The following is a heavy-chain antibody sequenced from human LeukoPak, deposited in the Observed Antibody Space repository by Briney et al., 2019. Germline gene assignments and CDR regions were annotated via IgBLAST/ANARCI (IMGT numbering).Heavy chain of an antibody. D-gene: IGHD2-21*02. CDR2: IIPIFGTA. V-gene: IGHV1-69*06. CDR3: AGVAICGGDCYFVTDWFDS. CDR1: GGTFSSYA. Sequence: GASVKLSCKASGGTFSSYAISWVRQAPGQGLEWMGGIIPIFGTANYAQKFQGRVTITADKSTSTAYMALSSLRSEDTPVYYCAGVAICGGDCYFVTDWFDSWGQGTLVTVSS. J-gene: IGHJ5*01.